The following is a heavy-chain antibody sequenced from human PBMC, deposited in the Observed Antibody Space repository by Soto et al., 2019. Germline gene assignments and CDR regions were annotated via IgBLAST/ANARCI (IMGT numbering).Heavy chain of an antibody. V-gene: IGHV4-59*12. Sequence: SETLSLTCTVSGGSISSYYWSWIRQPPGKGLEWIGYIYYSGGTNYNPSLKSRVTISVDTSKNHFSLKLSSVTAADTAVYYCAGWIQLQQYYYYGMDVWGQGTTVTVSS. CDR2: IYYSGGT. D-gene: IGHD5-18*01. CDR3: AGWIQLQQYYYYGMDV. J-gene: IGHJ6*02. CDR1: GGSISSYY.